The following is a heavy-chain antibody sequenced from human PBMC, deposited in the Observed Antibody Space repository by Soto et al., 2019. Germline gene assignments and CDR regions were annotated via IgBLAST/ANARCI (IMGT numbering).Heavy chain of an antibody. D-gene: IGHD3-22*01. CDR3: ARGGALGYYYDSSGYYAY. Sequence: LRLSCAASGFTFSSYSMNWVRQAPGKGLEWVSSISSSSSYIYYADSVKGRFTISRDNAKNSLYLQMNSLRAEDTAVYYCARGGALGYYYDSSGYYAYWGQGTLVTVSS. CDR1: GFTFSSYS. V-gene: IGHV3-21*01. J-gene: IGHJ4*02. CDR2: ISSSSSYI.